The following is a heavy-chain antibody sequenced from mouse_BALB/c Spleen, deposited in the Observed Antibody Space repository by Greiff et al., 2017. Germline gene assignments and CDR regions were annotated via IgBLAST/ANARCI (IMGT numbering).Heavy chain of an antibody. D-gene: IGHD2-3*01. CDR2: INPSTGYT. J-gene: IGHJ3*01. CDR1: GYTFTSYW. Sequence: LQESGAELAKPGASVKMSCKASGYTFTSYWMPWVKQRPGQGLEWIGYINPSTGYTEYTQKFKDKATVTADKSSSTAYMQLSSLTSEDSAVYYSARDGAYDGYYSWLAYWGQGTLVTVSA. V-gene: IGHV1-7*01. CDR3: ARDGAYDGYYSWLAY.